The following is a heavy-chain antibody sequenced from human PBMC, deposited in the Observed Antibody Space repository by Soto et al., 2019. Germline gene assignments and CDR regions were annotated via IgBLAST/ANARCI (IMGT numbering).Heavy chain of an antibody. J-gene: IGHJ4*02. V-gene: IGHV4-59*01. CDR3: ARVRGTAGKRYFDY. CDR2: TYYSGST. CDR1: GGSMIAYY. D-gene: IGHD6-13*01. Sequence: SETLSLTCTVSGGSMIAYYWNWMRQPPGKGLQWIGYTYYSGSTTYNPSLKSRVTVSVDSSKNQFSLKLDSVTPADTAVYYCARVRGTAGKRYFDYWGPGTLVTVSS.